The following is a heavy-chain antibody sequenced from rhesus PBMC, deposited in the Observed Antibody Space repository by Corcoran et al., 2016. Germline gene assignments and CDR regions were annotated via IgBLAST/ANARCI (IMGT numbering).Heavy chain of an antibody. CDR2: HYGNSAST. Sequence: QVQLQQWGEGLVKPSETLSLTCAVYGGSISGYYYWSGISQPPGKGLEWIWYHYGNSASTNYNPSLKNRVTISKDTSKNQFSLKLSSVTAADTAVYYCASAYWSDFSFDVWGPGVLVTVSS. D-gene: IGHD3-22*01. CDR3: ASAYWSDFSFDV. V-gene: IGHV4-73*01. CDR1: GGSISGYYY. J-gene: IGHJ5-1*01.